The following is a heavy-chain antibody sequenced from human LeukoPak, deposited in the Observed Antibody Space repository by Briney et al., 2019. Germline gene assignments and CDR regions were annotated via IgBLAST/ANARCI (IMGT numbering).Heavy chain of an antibody. D-gene: IGHD2-2*01. V-gene: IGHV4-30-4*01. Sequence: SQTLSLTCTVSGGSISSGDYYWSWIRQPPGKGLEWIGYIYYSGSTYYNPSLKSRVTISVDTSENQLSLKLSSVTAADTAVYYCARSKAHLSTSWYGTWFDPWGQGTLVTVSS. CDR1: GGSISSGDYY. J-gene: IGHJ5*02. CDR2: IYYSGST. CDR3: ARSKAHLSTSWYGTWFDP.